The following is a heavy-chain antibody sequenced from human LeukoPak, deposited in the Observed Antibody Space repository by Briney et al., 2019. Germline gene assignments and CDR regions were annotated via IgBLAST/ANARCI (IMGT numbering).Heavy chain of an antibody. CDR1: GFTFSSYA. CDR3: AKHYDSSGYYPPYYFDC. CDR2: IWYDGSNK. J-gene: IGHJ4*02. D-gene: IGHD3-22*01. V-gene: IGHV3-33*06. Sequence: GRSLRLSCAASGFTFSSYAIHWVRQAPGKGLEWVAIIWYDGSNKYYADSVKGRFTISRDNSKNTLYLQMNSLRAEDTAVYYCAKHYDSSGYYPPYYFDCWGQGALVTVSS.